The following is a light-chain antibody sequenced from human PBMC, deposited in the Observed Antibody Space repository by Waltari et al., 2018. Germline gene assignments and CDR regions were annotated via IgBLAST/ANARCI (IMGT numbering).Light chain of an antibody. CDR1: QSISSW. Sequence: DIQMTQSPSTLSASVGDRVTITCRASQSISSWLAWYQQKPGKAPKLLIHKASSLESGVPSRVSGSGSEIEFTLTISSLQPDDFANYYCQQYNSYPWTFGQGTKVEIK. J-gene: IGKJ1*01. CDR2: KAS. V-gene: IGKV1-5*03. CDR3: QQYNSYPWT.